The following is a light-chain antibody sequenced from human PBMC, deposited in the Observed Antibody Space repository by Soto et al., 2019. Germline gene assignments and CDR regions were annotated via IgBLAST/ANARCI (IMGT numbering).Light chain of an antibody. V-gene: IGKV3-15*01. CDR1: QSVRSN. CDR3: QQYNNWPRT. J-gene: IGKJ2*01. CDR2: GAS. Sequence: EIGVTQSPATLSVSPGDRATLSCRASQSVRSNLAWYQQKPGQAPRLLIYGASTRATGIPARFSGSGSGTEFTLTISSLQSEDFALYYCQQYNNWPRTFGQGTKLEIK.